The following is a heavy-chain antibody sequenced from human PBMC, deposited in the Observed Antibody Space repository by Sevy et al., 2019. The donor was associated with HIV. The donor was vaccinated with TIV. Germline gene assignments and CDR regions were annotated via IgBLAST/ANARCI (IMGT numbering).Heavy chain of an antibody. Sequence: ASVKVSCKASGGTFSSYAISWVRQAPGQGLEWMGRIIPILGIANYAQKFQGRVTITADKSTSRAYMEQSSLRSEDTAVYYCARVDDYDSSGYYFDYWGQGTLVTVSS. CDR3: ARVDDYDSSGYYFDY. CDR1: GGTFSSYA. CDR2: IIPILGIA. V-gene: IGHV1-69*04. J-gene: IGHJ4*02. D-gene: IGHD3-22*01.